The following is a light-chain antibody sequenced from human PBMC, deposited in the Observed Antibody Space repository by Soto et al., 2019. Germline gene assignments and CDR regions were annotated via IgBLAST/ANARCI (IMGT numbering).Light chain of an antibody. J-gene: IGLJ3*02. V-gene: IGLV2-8*01. Sequence: QSALTQPPSASGSPGQSVTISCTGSRSDVGTYTYVSWYQQHPGKAPKLMIYEVTKRPSGVPDRFSGSKSGNTASLTVSGLQAEDEADYYCSSYAGGNNLVFGGGTQLTVL. CDR1: RSDVGTYTY. CDR2: EVT. CDR3: SSYAGGNNLV.